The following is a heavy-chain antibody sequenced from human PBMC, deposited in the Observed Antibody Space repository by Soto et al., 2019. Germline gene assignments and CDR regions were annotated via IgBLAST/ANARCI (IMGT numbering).Heavy chain of an antibody. CDR2: ISYDGGNE. Sequence: QVQLVESGGGVVQPGRSLRLSCAASGITFNSFGMHWVRQAPGKGLQWVAAISYDGGNEYYADSVKGRFTISRDNSKDTLYLQMHSLRAEDTAVYYCARDGDVNTGFGKDYWGQGTLVTVSS. CDR3: ARDGDVNTGFGKDY. V-gene: IGHV3-30-3*01. CDR1: GITFNSFG. J-gene: IGHJ4*02. D-gene: IGHD3-16*01.